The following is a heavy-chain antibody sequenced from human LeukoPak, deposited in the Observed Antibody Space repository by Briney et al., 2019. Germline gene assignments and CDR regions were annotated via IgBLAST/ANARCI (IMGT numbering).Heavy chain of an antibody. D-gene: IGHD3-16*02. V-gene: IGHV1-69*13. CDR3: ARAMNDYVWGSYPSLYYFDY. CDR1: GGTFSSYA. J-gene: IGHJ4*02. Sequence: SVKVSCKASGGTFSSYAISWVRQAPGQGLEWMGGIIPIFGTANYAQKFQGRVTITADESTSTAYMELSSLRSEDTAVYYCARAMNDYVWGSYPSLYYFDYWGQGTLVTVSS. CDR2: IIPIFGTA.